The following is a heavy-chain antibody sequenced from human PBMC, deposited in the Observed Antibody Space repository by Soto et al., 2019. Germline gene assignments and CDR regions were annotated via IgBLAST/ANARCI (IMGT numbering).Heavy chain of an antibody. CDR1: GYTFTSYQ. D-gene: IGHD3-3*01. CDR2: INPNGGRI. V-gene: IGHV1-46*01. J-gene: IGHJ6*02. CDR3: ARDGPPTTTGVGPSYTMDV. Sequence: QMQLVQSGAEVKKPGASVKVSCKASGYTFTSYQMHWVRQAPGQGLEWMGIINPNGGRITYEPRFQGRVMMTRDTSTNTDYMELRSLRSEDTAVYYCARDGPPTTTGVGPSYTMDVWGQGTTVTVS.